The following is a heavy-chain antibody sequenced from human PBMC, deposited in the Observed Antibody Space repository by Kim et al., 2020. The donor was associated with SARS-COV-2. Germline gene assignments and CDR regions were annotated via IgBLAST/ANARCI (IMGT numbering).Heavy chain of an antibody. J-gene: IGHJ6*03. V-gene: IGHV3-48*03. CDR3: VRDRVTIFGVILRYMDV. Sequence: SVKGRFTISRDNARNSLYLQMNSLRSEDTATYYCVRDRVTIFGVILRYMDVWGAGTTVTVSS. D-gene: IGHD3-3*01.